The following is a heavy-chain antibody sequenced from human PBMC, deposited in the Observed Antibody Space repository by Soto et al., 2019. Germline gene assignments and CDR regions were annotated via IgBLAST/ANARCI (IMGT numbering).Heavy chain of an antibody. CDR3: ASKEWELLKNNYYYGMDV. V-gene: IGHV1-69*06. CDR1: GGTFSSYA. D-gene: IGHD1-26*01. CDR2: ITPIFGTA. Sequence: SVKVSCKASGGTFSSYAISWVLQAPGQGLEWMGGITPIFGTANYAQKFQGRVTITADKSTSTAYMELSSLRSEDTAVYYCASKEWELLKNNYYYGMDVWGQGTTVTVSS. J-gene: IGHJ6*02.